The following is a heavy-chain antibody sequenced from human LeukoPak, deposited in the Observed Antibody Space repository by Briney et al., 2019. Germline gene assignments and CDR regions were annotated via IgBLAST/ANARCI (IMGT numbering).Heavy chain of an antibody. CDR1: SGSFSGYY. Sequence: PSVTLSLTCAVYSGSFSGYYWSWIRQPPGKGLEWIGEINHSGSTNYNPSLKGRVTISVATSKNQFSLKMSSVTAADTAVYYCASILISGSYVIDYWGQGTLVTVSS. CDR3: ASILISGSYVIDY. J-gene: IGHJ4*02. CDR2: INHSGST. D-gene: IGHD1-26*01. V-gene: IGHV4-34*01.